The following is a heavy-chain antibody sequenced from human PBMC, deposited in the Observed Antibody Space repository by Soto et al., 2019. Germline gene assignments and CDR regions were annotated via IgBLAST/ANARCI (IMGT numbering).Heavy chain of an antibody. CDR1: GFTLSGDA. Sequence: ESGGGLAQPGGSLRLSCAASGFTLSGDAMDWVRQAPVKGLEYVSGISSNGVGTYYANSVQGRFTISRDNSKNTVYLQMGSLRPEDMAVYYCARRALPDFYYLDVWGKGTTVTVSS. CDR3: ARRALPDFYYLDV. CDR2: ISSNGVGT. V-gene: IGHV3-64*01. J-gene: IGHJ6*03.